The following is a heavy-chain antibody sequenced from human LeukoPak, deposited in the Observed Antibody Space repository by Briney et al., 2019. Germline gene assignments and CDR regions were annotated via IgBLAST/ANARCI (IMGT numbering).Heavy chain of an antibody. CDR2: VSGSGGYT. D-gene: IGHD4-17*01. CDR3: AKTGDQVTVTKLDY. CDR1: GFTFSSYD. Sequence: GGSLRLSCAASGFTFSSYDMTWVRQAPGKGLEWVSSVSGSGGYTYYADSVKGRFTISRDNSKNTLYLELNSLRAEDTAVYYCAKTGDQVTVTKLDYWGQGTLVTVSS. V-gene: IGHV3-23*01. J-gene: IGHJ4*02.